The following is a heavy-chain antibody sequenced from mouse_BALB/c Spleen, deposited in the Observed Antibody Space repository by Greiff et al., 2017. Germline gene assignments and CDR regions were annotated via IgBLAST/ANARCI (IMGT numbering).Heavy chain of an antibody. CDR1: GFAFSSYG. CDR3: ARSGLRSYYFDY. D-gene: IGHD1-1*01. Sequence: EVMLVESGGGLVQPGGSLKLSCAASGFAFSSYGMSWVRQTPDKRLELVATINSNGGSTYYPDSVKGRFTISRDNAKNTLYLQMSSLKSEDTAMYYCARSGLRSYYFDYWGQGTTLTVAS. J-gene: IGHJ2*01. CDR2: INSNGGST. V-gene: IGHV5-6-3*01.